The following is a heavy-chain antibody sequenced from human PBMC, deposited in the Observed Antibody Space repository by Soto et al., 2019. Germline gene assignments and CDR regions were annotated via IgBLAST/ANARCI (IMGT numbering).Heavy chain of an antibody. CDR2: IWYDGSNK. CDR1: GFTFSSYG. J-gene: IGHJ2*01. Sequence: QVQLVESGGGVVQPGRSLRLSCAASGFTFSSYGMHWVRQAPGKGLEWVAVIWYDGSNKYYADSVKGRFTISRDNSKNTLYLQMNSLRAEDTAVYYCARESGAWYFDVWGRGTLVTVSS. V-gene: IGHV3-33*01. D-gene: IGHD3-10*01. CDR3: ARESGAWYFDV.